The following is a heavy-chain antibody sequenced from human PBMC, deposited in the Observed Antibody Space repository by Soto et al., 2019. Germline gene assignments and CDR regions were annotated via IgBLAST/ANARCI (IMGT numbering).Heavy chain of an antibody. CDR2: FDPEDGET. V-gene: IGHV1-24*01. CDR1: GYTLTELS. Sequence: ASVTVSCKVSGYTLTELSMHWVRQAPGKGLEWMGGFDPEDGETIYAQKFQGRVTMTEDTSTDTAYMELSSLRSEDTAVYYCATGYCSGGSCYLLSYYYGMDVWGQGTTVTVSS. CDR3: ATGYCSGGSCYLLSYYYGMDV. D-gene: IGHD2-15*01. J-gene: IGHJ6*02.